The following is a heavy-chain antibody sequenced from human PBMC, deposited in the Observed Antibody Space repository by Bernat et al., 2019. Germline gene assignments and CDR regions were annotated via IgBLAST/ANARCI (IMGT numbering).Heavy chain of an antibody. V-gene: IGHV1-69*04. CDR2: IIPILGIA. J-gene: IGHJ4*02. Sequence: QVQLVQSGAEVKKPGSSVKVSCKASGGTFSSYAISWVRQAPGQGLEWMGRIIPILGIANYAQKFQGRVRITADKSTSTAYMELSSLRSEDTAGYYCARVITVATLGCFDYWGQGALVTVSS. CDR3: ARVITVATLGCFDY. CDR1: GGTFSSYA. D-gene: IGHD4-23*01.